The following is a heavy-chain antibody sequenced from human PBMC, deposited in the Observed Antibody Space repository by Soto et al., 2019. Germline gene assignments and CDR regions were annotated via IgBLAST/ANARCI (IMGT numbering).Heavy chain of an antibody. CDR1: GGSITSTIW. J-gene: IGHJ4*02. D-gene: IGHD6-13*01. V-gene: IGHV4-4*02. CDR3: ATSPGSAAGDY. Sequence: SETLSLTCAVSGGSITSTIWLSWVRQPPGKGLEWIGEIYHSGSTNYNPSLKSRVTISVDRSKNQLSLKLSSVTAADTAVYYCATSPGSAAGDYWGQGTLVTVSS. CDR2: IYHSGST.